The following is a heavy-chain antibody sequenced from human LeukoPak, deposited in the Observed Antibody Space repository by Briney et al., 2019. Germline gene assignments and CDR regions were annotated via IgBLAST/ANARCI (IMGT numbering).Heavy chain of an antibody. CDR3: ARGARKGDDYGGFFDY. D-gene: IGHD4-23*01. V-gene: IGHV3-74*01. CDR1: GFIFSSYW. CDR2: INSAGSST. J-gene: IGHJ4*02. Sequence: PGGSLRLSCAASGFIFSSYWMHWVRQAPGKGLLWVSRINSAGSSTSYADSVKGRFTISRDNAKNTLYLQMNSLRAEDTAVYYCARGARKGDDYGGFFDYWGQGTLVTVSS.